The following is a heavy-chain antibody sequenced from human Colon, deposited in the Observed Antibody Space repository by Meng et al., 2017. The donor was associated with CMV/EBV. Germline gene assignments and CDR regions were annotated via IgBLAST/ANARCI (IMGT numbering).Heavy chain of an antibody. CDR2: IIPIFGTA. Sequence: SVKVSCKASGGTLSSSAISWVRQAPGQGLEWMGGIIPIFGTANYAQKFQGRVTISTDESTSTAYMELSSLRSEDTAVYYCARNRADGDYNSHWGQGTLVTVSS. CDR1: GGTLSSSA. D-gene: IGHD4-17*01. J-gene: IGHJ4*02. V-gene: IGHV1-69*05. CDR3: ARNRADGDYNSH.